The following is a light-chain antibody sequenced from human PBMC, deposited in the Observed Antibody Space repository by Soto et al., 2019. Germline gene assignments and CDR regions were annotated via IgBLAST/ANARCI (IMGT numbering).Light chain of an antibody. V-gene: IGKV3-20*01. CDR2: GAS. Sequence: EIVLTQSPGTLSLSPGERATLSCRASQSVSSSYLAWYQQKPGQAPRLLIYGASSRATGIPDRFSSSGSGTDFNLTISRLEPEDFAVYYCQQYGSSPPMYTFGQGTKLEIK. CDR1: QSVSSSY. CDR3: QQYGSSPPMYT. J-gene: IGKJ2*01.